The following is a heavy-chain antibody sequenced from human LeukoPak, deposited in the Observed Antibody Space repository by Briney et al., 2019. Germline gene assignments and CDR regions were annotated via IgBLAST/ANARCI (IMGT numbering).Heavy chain of an antibody. CDR3: ARDADGAKDY. J-gene: IGHJ4*02. CDR1: GFTFSSYA. V-gene: IGHV3-30-3*01. Sequence: GGSLRLSCAASGFTFSSYAMHWVRQAPGKGLEWVAVISYDGSNKYYADSVKGRFTISRDNSKNTLYLQMNSLRAEDTAVYYCARDADGAKDYWGQGTLVTVSS. CDR2: ISYDGSNK. D-gene: IGHD1-26*01.